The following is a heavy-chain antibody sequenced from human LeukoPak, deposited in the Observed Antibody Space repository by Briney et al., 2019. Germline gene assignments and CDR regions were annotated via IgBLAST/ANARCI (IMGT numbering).Heavy chain of an antibody. V-gene: IGHV1-24*01. D-gene: IGHD1-26*01. CDR1: GYTLTELS. CDR3: ATGGSGSNAYFQH. J-gene: IGHJ1*01. Sequence: ASVKVSCKVSGYTLTELSMHWVRQAPGKGVEWMGGFDPEDGETIYAQKFQGRVTMTEDTSTDTAYMELSSLRSEDTAVYYCATGGSGSNAYFQHWGQGTLVTVSS. CDR2: FDPEDGET.